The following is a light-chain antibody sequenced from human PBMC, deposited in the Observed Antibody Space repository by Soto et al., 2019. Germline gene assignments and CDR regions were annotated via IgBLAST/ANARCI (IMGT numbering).Light chain of an antibody. Sequence: EIVLTQSPATLSLSPGERATLSCRASQSVSSYLAWYQQKPGQAPRLLIYDASNRATGIPARFSGSGSGTYFTLTRSSLEPEDFAVYYCQQRSNWPWAFGQGTKVEIK. CDR3: QQRSNWPWA. J-gene: IGKJ1*01. CDR2: DAS. V-gene: IGKV3-11*01. CDR1: QSVSSY.